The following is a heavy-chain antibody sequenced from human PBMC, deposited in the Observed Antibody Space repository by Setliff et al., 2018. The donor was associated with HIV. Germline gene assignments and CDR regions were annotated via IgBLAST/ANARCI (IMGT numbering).Heavy chain of an antibody. J-gene: IGHJ4*02. CDR2: ISYTGSA. D-gene: IGHD3-10*01. V-gene: IGHV4-59*01. CDR1: SDSISNYY. Sequence: SETLSLTCTVSSDSISNYYWSWLRQPPGKGLEWIGYISYTGSANYNPSLKSRVTISVDTSKNQFSLKLSSVTAADTAVYYCAGGLHYGLGKFGYWGQGTLVTVSS. CDR3: AGGLHYGLGKFGY.